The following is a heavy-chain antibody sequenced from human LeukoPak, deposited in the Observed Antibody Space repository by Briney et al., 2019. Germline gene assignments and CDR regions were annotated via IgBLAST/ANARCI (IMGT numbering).Heavy chain of an antibody. V-gene: IGHV3-48*01. Sequence: GGSLRLSCAASGFTFSSYSMSWVRQAPGKGLEWVSYISSSSSTIYYADSVKGRFTISRDNAKNSLYLQMNSLRAEDTAVYYCARDQYDSSGYGFDYWGQGTLVTVSS. D-gene: IGHD3-22*01. J-gene: IGHJ4*02. CDR3: ARDQYDSSGYGFDY. CDR2: ISSSSSTI. CDR1: GFTFSSYS.